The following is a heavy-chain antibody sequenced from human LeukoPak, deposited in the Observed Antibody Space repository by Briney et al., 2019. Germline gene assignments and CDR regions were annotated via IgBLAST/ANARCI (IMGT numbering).Heavy chain of an antibody. V-gene: IGHV4-59*08. D-gene: IGHD4-17*01. Sequence: SETLSLTCTVSGGSINRYYWSWIRQPPGKGLEWMGYVYYSGKTKYNPSLKSQVTISVDTSKNHISLRLKSVTAADTAVYYCARHIDDYGDANFDSWGQGTLVTVSS. CDR3: ARHIDDYGDANFDS. CDR1: GGSINRYY. CDR2: VYYSGKT. J-gene: IGHJ4*02.